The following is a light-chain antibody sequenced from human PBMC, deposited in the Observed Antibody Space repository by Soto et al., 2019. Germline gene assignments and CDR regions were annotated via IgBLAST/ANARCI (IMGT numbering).Light chain of an antibody. J-gene: IGLJ2*01. V-gene: IGLV1-40*01. CDR3: QSYDSSLSKGV. Sequence: QSVLTQPPSVSGAPGQRVTISCTGSSSNIGAGYDVHWYQQLPGTAPKLLIYGNSNRPSGVPDRFSGSKSGTSASLAITGLQAEDEADYYCQSYDSSLSKGVFGGGTTLTVL. CDR2: GNS. CDR1: SSNIGAGYD.